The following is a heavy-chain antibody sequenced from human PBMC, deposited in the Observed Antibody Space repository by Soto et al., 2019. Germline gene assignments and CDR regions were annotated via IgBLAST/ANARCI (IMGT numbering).Heavy chain of an antibody. CDR3: ARDLHDILTGDWFDP. CDR2: ISSSSSYI. V-gene: IGHV3-21*01. CDR1: GFTFSSYS. J-gene: IGHJ5*02. D-gene: IGHD3-9*01. Sequence: LRLSCAASGFTFSSYSMNWVRQSPWKGLEWVSSISSSSSYIYYADSVKGRFTISRDNAKNSLYLQMNSLRAEDTAVYYCARDLHDILTGDWFDPCGQGTLVTVSS.